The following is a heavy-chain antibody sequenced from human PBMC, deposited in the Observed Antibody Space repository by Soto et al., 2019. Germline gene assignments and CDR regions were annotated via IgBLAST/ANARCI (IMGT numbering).Heavy chain of an antibody. CDR1: GYTFTSYG. Sequence: QDQLVQSGAEVEKPGASVKVSCKASGYTFTSYGISWVRQAPGQGHEWMGWISGDNDRTNYPQKLQGRVTMTTDTSTSTAYMELRSLRSDDTAVYYCARDHNFVRDHWGQGTLVTVSS. V-gene: IGHV1-18*01. CDR3: ARDHNFVRDH. D-gene: IGHD1-1*01. J-gene: IGHJ4*02. CDR2: ISGDNDRT.